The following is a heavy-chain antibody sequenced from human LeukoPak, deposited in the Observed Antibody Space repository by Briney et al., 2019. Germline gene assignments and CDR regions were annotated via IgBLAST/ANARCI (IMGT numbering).Heavy chain of an antibody. CDR2: ISGSGGDT. CDR1: GFTFSSYA. D-gene: IGHD4-17*01. CDR3: AKGGVYGDYYFDY. V-gene: IGHV3-23*01. Sequence: GGSLRLSCAASGFTFSSYAMSWVRQAPGKGLEWVSVISGSGGDTYYADSVKGRFTISGDNSKNTVYLQMNSLRAEDTALYYCAKGGVYGDYYFDYWGQGTLVTVSS. J-gene: IGHJ4*02.